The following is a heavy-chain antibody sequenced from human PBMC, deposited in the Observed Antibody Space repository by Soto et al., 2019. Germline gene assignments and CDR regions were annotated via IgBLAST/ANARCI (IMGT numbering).Heavy chain of an antibody. V-gene: IGHV6-1*01. CDR2: TYYRSKWYN. CDR1: GDSVSSNSAA. Sequence: SQTLSLTCAISGDSVSSNSAAWSWIRQSPSIGLEWVGRTYYRSKWYNDYAVSLKSRITINPDTSKNQFSLQLNSVTPEDTAVYYCARDVVVVAAEISPGDAFYXWGQGTLFTVS. D-gene: IGHD2-2*01. CDR3: ARDVVVVAAEISPGDAFYX. J-gene: IGHJ3*02.